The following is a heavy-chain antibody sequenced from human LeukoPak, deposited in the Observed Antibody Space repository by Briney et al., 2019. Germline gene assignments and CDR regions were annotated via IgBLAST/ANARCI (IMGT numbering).Heavy chain of an antibody. J-gene: IGHJ4*02. D-gene: IGHD5-12*01. V-gene: IGHV3-30*02. CDR1: GFTFSSYS. CDR2: IRYDGSNK. Sequence: GGSLRLSCAASGFTFSSYSMNWVRQAPGKGLEWVAFIRYDGSNKYYADSVKGRFTISRDNAKNSLYLQMHSLRAEDTAVYYCARDGLGVATDFDYWGQGTLVTVSS. CDR3: ARDGLGVATDFDY.